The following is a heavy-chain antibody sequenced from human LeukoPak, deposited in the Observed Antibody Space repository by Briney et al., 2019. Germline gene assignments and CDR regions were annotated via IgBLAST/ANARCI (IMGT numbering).Heavy chain of an antibody. J-gene: IGHJ4*02. V-gene: IGHV3-74*01. CDR2: INGDGSST. CDR1: GLTFSGYW. D-gene: IGHD2-15*01. Sequence: PGGSLRLSCAASGLTFSGYWMHWVRQAPGKGLVWVSRINGDGSSTSYADSVKGRFTISRDNAKNTLYLQMNSLGAGDTAVYYCARARNCSSGTCYKDYWGQGTLVTVSS. CDR3: ARARNCSSGTCYKDY.